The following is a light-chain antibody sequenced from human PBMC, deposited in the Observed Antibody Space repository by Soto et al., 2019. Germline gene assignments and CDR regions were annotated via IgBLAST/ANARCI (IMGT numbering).Light chain of an antibody. J-gene: IGLJ1*01. CDR3: QSYDSSLSGYV. Sequence: QSVLTQPPSVSGAPGQRVTISCTGSSSNIGAPYDVHWYQHLPGTAPKLLIYDNSNRPSGVPDRFSGSKSGTSASLAITGLQAEDEADYYCQSYDSSLSGYVFGTGTKVTVL. CDR2: DNS. CDR1: SSNIGAPYD. V-gene: IGLV1-40*01.